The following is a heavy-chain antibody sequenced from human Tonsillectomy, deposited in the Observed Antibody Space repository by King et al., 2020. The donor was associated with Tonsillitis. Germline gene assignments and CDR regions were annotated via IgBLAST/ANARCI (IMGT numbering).Heavy chain of an antibody. CDR1: GFTVNSNY. D-gene: IGHD1-7*01. V-gene: IGHV3-53*04. CDR2: IYSGGST. J-gene: IGHJ6*02. CDR3: AKVWVTQDWNSVDYYDGMDV. Sequence: VQLVESGGGLVQPGRSLRLSCAASGFTVNSNYMSWVRQAPGKGLECVAVIYSGGSTYYEDSVKGRFTIPRHNSKNKVYLQMNSLRGEDTAVYYWAKVWVTQDWNSVDYYDGMDVWARGPTLTVSS.